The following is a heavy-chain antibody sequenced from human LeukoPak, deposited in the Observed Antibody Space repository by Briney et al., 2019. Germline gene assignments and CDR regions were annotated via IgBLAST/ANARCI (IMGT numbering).Heavy chain of an antibody. CDR2: IYHSGST. V-gene: IGHV4-4*02. Sequence: SETLSLTCAVSGGSISSSNWWSWVRQPPGKGLEWIGEIYHSGSTNYNPSLKSRVTISVDKSKNQFSLKLSSVTAADTAVYYCARDKGILWLGEPIPSYYFDYWGQGTLVTVSS. CDR3: ARDKGILWLGEPIPSYYFDY. CDR1: GGSISSSNW. D-gene: IGHD3-10*01. J-gene: IGHJ4*02.